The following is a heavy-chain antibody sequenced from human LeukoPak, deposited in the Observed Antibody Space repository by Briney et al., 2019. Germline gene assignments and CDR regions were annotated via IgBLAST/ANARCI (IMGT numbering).Heavy chain of an antibody. CDR1: GFTFSPSA. CDR3: AKDAKVLDYFDY. V-gene: IGHV3-23*01. Sequence: GWSLRLSCAASGFTFSPSAISWVRQAPGKGLEWVSTITSIGVNTYYADSVKGRFTISRDNSKNTLYLQMNSLRAEDTALYYCAKDAKVLDYFDYWGQGALVTVSS. J-gene: IGHJ4*02. CDR2: ITSIGVNT.